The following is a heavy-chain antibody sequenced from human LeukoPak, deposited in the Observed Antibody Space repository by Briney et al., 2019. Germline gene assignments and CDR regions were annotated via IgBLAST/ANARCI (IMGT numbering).Heavy chain of an antibody. D-gene: IGHD3-10*01. CDR2: EHPDDCDT. CDR1: GYSFTSHW. V-gene: IGHV5-51*01. Sequence: EKSLKISCKGSGYSFTSHWIGWVRQMPGKGLEWMGIEHPDDCDTIYSPSFQGQVTISADESITTAYLQWSSLKASDTAMYYCARLRWPRGGRSSFDYWGQGALVT. CDR3: ARLRWPRGGRSSFDY. J-gene: IGHJ4*02.